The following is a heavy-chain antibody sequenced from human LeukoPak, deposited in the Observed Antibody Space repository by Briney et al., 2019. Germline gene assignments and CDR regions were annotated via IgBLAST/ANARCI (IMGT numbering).Heavy chain of an antibody. CDR2: INDDGGDT. D-gene: IGHD2-15*01. J-gene: IGHJ5*02. Sequence: GGSLRLSCAASGFTFELYWMHWVRQVPGKRPVWVSRINDDGGDTIYADSVRGRFTISRDDAKNTVYLQMNNLRAEDTAVYYCVRGGPSTWSWGQGTLVTVSS. V-gene: IGHV3-74*01. CDR1: GFTFELYW. CDR3: VRGGPSTWS.